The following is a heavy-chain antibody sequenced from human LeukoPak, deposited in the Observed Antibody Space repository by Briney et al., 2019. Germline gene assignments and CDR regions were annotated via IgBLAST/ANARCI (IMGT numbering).Heavy chain of an antibody. Sequence: GGSLRLSRAASGFTFSDYYMSWIRQAPGKGLEWVSYISSSGSTIYYADSVKGRFTISRDNSKNTLYLQMNSLRAEDTAVYYCAKSENSSSWYYFNYYYYGMDVWGQGTTVTVSS. V-gene: IGHV3-11*04. J-gene: IGHJ6*02. D-gene: IGHD6-13*01. CDR3: AKSENSSSWYYFNYYYYGMDV. CDR1: GFTFSDYY. CDR2: ISSSGSTI.